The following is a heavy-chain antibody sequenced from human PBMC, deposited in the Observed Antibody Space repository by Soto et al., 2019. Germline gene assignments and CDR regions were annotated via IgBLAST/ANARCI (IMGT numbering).Heavy chain of an antibody. V-gene: IGHV1-8*01. D-gene: IGHD3-9*01. Sequence: ASVKVSCKASGYTFTSYDINWVRQATGQGLEWMGWMNPNSGNTNYAQKFEERVSLTTDTATSTAYLELRSLTSDDTAHYYCARAPYRFYDMVTHWFGPWGQGTLVTVSS. CDR2: MNPNSGNT. CDR1: GYTFTSYD. J-gene: IGHJ5*02. CDR3: ARAPYRFYDMVTHWFGP.